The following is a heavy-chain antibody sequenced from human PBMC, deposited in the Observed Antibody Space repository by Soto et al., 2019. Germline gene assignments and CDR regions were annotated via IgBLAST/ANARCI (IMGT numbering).Heavy chain of an antibody. D-gene: IGHD2-21*02. Sequence: PGTLSLTCTVTCDSINSRSYYWGWIRQPPGKGLEWIGSIYYSGRTYNNPSLRSRVSMSIDTSKDQFSLKLKYVTDADTAMYFCEIQRNSVVTQDYVEVWG. J-gene: IGHJ3*01. CDR2: IYYSGRT. CDR1: CDSINSRSYY. CDR3: EIQRNSVVTQDYVEV. V-gene: IGHV4-39*01.